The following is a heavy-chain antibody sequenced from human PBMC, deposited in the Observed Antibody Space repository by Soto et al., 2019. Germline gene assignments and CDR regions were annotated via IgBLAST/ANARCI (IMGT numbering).Heavy chain of an antibody. Sequence: GGSLRLSCAASGFTFSSYAMSWVRQAPGKGLEWISYISDSGSPLYYADSVKGRFSISRDNARKSVYLQMNNLRADDTALYFCARDIRGYGMDVWGQGTTVTVSS. CDR3: ARDIRGYGMDV. J-gene: IGHJ6*02. D-gene: IGHD3-10*01. CDR1: GFTFSSYA. V-gene: IGHV3-48*03. CDR2: ISDSGSPL.